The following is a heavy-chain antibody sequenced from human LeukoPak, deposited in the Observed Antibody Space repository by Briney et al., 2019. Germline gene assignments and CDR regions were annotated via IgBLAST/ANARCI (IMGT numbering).Heavy chain of an antibody. V-gene: IGHV3-53*01. CDR3: ARGPRGFDP. CDR1: GFAVSSND. J-gene: IGHJ5*02. Sequence: GGPLRLSCAASGFAVSSNDMSWVRQAPAKGLEWISVIYSGGSTSNADSVKGRFTVSRDNSKNTLYLQMNSLRADDTAVYYCARGPRGFDPWRQGTLVTVSS. CDR2: IYSGGST.